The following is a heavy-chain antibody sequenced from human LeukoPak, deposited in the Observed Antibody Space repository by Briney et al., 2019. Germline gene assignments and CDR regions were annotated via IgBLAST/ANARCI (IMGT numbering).Heavy chain of an antibody. CDR1: GFTFSSYA. Sequence: GGSLRLSCAASGFTFSSYAMHWVRQAPGKGLEWVAVISYDGSNKYYADSVKGRFTISRDNSKNTLCLQMNSLRAEDTAVYYCARDSGELLDKAFDIWGQGTMVTVSS. CDR2: ISYDGSNK. CDR3: ARDSGELLDKAFDI. V-gene: IGHV3-30*04. D-gene: IGHD1-26*01. J-gene: IGHJ3*02.